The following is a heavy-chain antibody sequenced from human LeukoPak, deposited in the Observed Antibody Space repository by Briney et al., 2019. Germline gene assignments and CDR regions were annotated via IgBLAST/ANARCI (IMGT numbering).Heavy chain of an antibody. V-gene: IGHV3-9*01. J-gene: IGHJ4*02. CDR3: ATQRIWSGRFEY. Sequence: QSGGSLRLSCAASGFTFDDYAMHWVRQAPGKGLEWVSGINWNSATIDYADSVRGRFTISRDNAKDSLYLQMNSLRVEDTALYYCATQRIWSGRFEYWGQGTLVTVSP. CDR2: INWNSATI. CDR1: GFTFDDYA. D-gene: IGHD1-1*01.